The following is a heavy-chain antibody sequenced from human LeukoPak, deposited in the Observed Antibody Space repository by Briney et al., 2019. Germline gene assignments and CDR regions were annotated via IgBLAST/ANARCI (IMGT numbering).Heavy chain of an antibody. D-gene: IGHD3-22*01. J-gene: IGHJ4*02. V-gene: IGHV1-69*13. CDR1: GDTFSTYA. CDR2: IIPDYGTP. Sequence: SVKVSCKASGDTFSTYAISWVRQAPGQGLEWMGGIIPDYGTPNYAQKFQGRVTIIADQSTSTAYMELSSLRFEDTAVYYCARTRWYYHDSNGYMTYFDYWGQGTLVTVSS. CDR3: ARTRWYYHDSNGYMTYFDY.